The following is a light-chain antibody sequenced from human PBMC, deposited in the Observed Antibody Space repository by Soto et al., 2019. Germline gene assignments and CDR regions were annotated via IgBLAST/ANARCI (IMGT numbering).Light chain of an antibody. J-gene: IGLJ2*01. Sequence: QSALTQPASVSGSPGQSITISCTGSNSDIGTYNLVSWYQHHPGKAPKLMISEVIKRPSGVSNRFSGSKSGNTASLTISGLQAEDEADYYCCSCAGSSIFVFGGGTKLTVL. CDR3: CSCAGSSIFV. CDR2: EVI. V-gene: IGLV2-23*02. CDR1: NSDIGTYNL.